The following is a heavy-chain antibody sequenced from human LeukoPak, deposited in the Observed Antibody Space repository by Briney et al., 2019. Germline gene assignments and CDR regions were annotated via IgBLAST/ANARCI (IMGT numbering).Heavy chain of an antibody. CDR3: ASGSKDDYYYGMDV. Sequence: GGSLRLSCAASGFTVNSNYMTWVRQAPGKGLEWVSVIYSGGSTDYADSVKGRFTISRDKSKNTVYVQMSSLRTEDTAVYYCASGSKDDYYYGMDVWGQGTTVTVSS. V-gene: IGHV3-53*01. J-gene: IGHJ6*02. CDR1: GFTVNSNY. CDR2: IYSGGST. D-gene: IGHD5-24*01.